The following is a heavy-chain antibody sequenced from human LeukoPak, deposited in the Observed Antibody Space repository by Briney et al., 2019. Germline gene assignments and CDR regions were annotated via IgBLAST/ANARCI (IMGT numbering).Heavy chain of an antibody. Sequence: GGSLRLSCAASGFTFSSYSMNWVRQAPGKGREWVSSISSSSSYIYYADSVKGRFTISRDNAKNSLYLQMNSLRAEDTAVYYCGRVAARAVAGTPDYWGQGTLVTVSS. V-gene: IGHV3-21*01. CDR2: ISSSSSYI. CDR1: GFTFSSYS. CDR3: GRVAARAVAGTPDY. D-gene: IGHD6-19*01. J-gene: IGHJ4*02.